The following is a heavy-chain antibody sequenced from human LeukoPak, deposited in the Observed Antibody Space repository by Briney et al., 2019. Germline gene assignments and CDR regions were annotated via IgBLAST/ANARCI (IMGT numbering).Heavy chain of an antibody. CDR1: GDSISSSTYY. V-gene: IGHV4-39*01. J-gene: IGHJ6*03. CDR2: IYYSGSA. CDR3: ARQPTYYYYYMDV. Sequence: SSETLSLTCTVSGDSISSSTYYWGWIRQPPGKGLEWIGSIYYSGSAYYNPSLKSRVTTSVDTSKNQFSLKLNSVTAADTAVYYCARQPTYYYYYMDVWGKGTTVTVSS.